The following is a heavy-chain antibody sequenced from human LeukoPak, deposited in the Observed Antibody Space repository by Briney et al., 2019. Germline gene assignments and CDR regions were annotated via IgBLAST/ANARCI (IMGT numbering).Heavy chain of an antibody. V-gene: IGHV4-59*12. CDR1: GGSISRYY. D-gene: IGHD3-10*01. J-gene: IGHJ3*02. CDR3: AKSNGYGLVDI. Sequence: SETLSLTCTVSGGSISRYYWSWIRQPPGKGLEWIGYIFYSGSTYYSPSLKSRVTISLDTSRNQFSLKLNSVTAADTAVYYCAKSNGYGLVDIWGQGTMVTVSS. CDR2: IFYSGST.